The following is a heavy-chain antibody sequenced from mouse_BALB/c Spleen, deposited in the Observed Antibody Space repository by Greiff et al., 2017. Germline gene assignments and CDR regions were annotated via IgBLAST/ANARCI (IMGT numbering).Heavy chain of an antibody. V-gene: IGHV3-6*02. J-gene: IGHJ3*01. D-gene: IGHD2-2*01. CDR1: GYSITSGYY. CDR3: AKGRRGVTFAY. CDR2: ISYDGSN. Sequence: VQLKESGPGLVKPSQSLSLTCSVTGYSITSGYYWNWIRQFPGNKLEWMGYISYDGSNNYNPSLKNRISITRDTSKNQFFLKLNSVTTEDTATYYCAKGRRGVTFAYWGQGTLVTDSA.